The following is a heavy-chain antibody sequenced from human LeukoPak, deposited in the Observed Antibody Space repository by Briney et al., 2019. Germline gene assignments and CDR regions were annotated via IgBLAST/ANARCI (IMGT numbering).Heavy chain of an antibody. J-gene: IGHJ6*02. CDR3: ARTGIQLWPNYYYGMDV. D-gene: IGHD5-18*01. CDR2: ISYDGSNK. V-gene: IGHV3-30-3*01. Sequence: PGGSLRLSCAASGFTFSSYAMHWVRQAPGKGLEWVAVISYDGSNKYYADSVKGRFTISRDNSKNTLYLQMNSLRAEDTAVYYCARTGIQLWPNYYYGMDVWGQGTTVTVSS. CDR1: GFTFSSYA.